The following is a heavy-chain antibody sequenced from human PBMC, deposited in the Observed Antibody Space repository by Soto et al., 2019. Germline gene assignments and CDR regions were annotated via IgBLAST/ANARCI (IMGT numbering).Heavy chain of an antibody. CDR3: ARDDSVSTVAVY. D-gene: IGHD4-17*01. J-gene: IGHJ4*02. V-gene: IGHV1-18*01. Sequence: QVQLVQSGPEVKKPGASVKVSCKASGYTFTSYGITWVRQAPGQGLEWMGWVSTNSGKTKYTEKLQGRVTMTTDTSTTTAYMELRSLRSDDTAVYYCARDDSVSTVAVYWGQGTLVTVSS. CDR2: VSTNSGKT. CDR1: GYTFTSYG.